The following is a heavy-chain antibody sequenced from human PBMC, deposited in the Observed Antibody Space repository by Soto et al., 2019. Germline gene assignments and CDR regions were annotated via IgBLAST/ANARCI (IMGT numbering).Heavy chain of an antibody. D-gene: IGHD3-22*01. J-gene: IGHJ5*02. CDR1: GGSISSGGYY. Sequence: PSETLSLTCTVSGGSISSGGYYWSWIRQHPGKGLEWIGYIYYSGSTYYNPSLKSRVTISVDTSKNQFSLKLSSVTAADTAVYYCARVDYYDSGNWFDPWGQGTLVTVSS. CDR2: IYYSGST. V-gene: IGHV4-31*03. CDR3: ARVDYYDSGNWFDP.